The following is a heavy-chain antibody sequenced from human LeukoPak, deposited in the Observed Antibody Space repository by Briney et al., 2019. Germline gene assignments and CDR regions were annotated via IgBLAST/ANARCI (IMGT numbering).Heavy chain of an antibody. CDR3: ATDINCSSTSCSLPGAFDI. CDR1: GFTFSDYY. CDR2: ISSSGSTI. D-gene: IGHD2-2*01. V-gene: IGHV3-11*01. Sequence: GGSLRLSCAASGFTFSDYYMSWIRQAPGKGLEWVSYISSSGSTIYYADSVKGRFTISRDNAKNSLYLQMNSLRAEDTAVYYCATDINCSSTSCSLPGAFDIWGQGTMVTVSS. J-gene: IGHJ3*02.